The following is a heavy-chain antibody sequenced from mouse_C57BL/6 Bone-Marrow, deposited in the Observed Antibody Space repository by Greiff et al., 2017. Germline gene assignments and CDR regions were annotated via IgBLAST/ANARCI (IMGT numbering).Heavy chain of an antibody. CDR1: GYTFTSYG. Sequence: QVQLQQSGAELARPGASVKLSCKASGYTFTSYGISWVKQRTGQGLEWIGEIYPRSGNTYYNEKFKGKATLTADKSSSTAYMELRSLTSEDSAVDFCARPFLSSWYFDVWGTGTTVTVSS. V-gene: IGHV1-81*01. CDR2: IYPRSGNT. D-gene: IGHD1-1*01. J-gene: IGHJ1*03. CDR3: ARPFLSSWYFDV.